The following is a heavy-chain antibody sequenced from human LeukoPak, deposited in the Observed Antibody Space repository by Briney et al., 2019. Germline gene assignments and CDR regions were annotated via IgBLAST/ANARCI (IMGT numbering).Heavy chain of an antibody. CDR2: IKSDGST. D-gene: IGHD3-22*01. Sequence: GGSLRLSCAASGFTFSTYWKHWVRQAPGKGLVWVSRIKSDGSTNYADSVKGRFTISRDNAKNTVSLQMNSLRAEDTGVYYCARAPSEIGGYYPEYFRHWGQGTLVTVSS. CDR1: GFTFSTYW. J-gene: IGHJ1*01. CDR3: ARAPSEIGGYYPEYFRH. V-gene: IGHV3-74*01.